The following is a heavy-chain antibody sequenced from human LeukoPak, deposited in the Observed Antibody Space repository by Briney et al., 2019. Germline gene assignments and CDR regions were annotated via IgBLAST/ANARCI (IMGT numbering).Heavy chain of an antibody. D-gene: IGHD2-21*02. CDR2: IYSGGST. J-gene: IGHJ6*02. Sequence: GGSLRLSCAASGFTVSSNYMSWVRQAPGKGLEWVSVIYSGGSTYYADSVKGRFTISRDNSKNTLYLQMNSLRAEDTAVYYCARCDCGGDWSLLDYYYGMDVWGQGTTVTVSS. CDR3: ARCDCGGDWSLLDYYYGMDV. V-gene: IGHV3-66*01. CDR1: GFTVSSNY.